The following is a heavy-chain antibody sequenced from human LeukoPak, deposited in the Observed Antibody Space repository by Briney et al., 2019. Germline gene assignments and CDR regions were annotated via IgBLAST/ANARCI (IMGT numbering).Heavy chain of an antibody. V-gene: IGHV5-51*01. Sequence: GESLKISCKGSGYSFTNNWIGWVRQMPGKGLEWMGIIYPGDSDTRYSPSFQGQVTISADKSINTAYLQWSSLKASDTAMYFCARHGPAAIPPDHWGQGTLVTVSS. CDR1: GYSFTNNW. J-gene: IGHJ4*02. D-gene: IGHD2-2*01. CDR3: ARHGPAAIPPDH. CDR2: IYPGDSDT.